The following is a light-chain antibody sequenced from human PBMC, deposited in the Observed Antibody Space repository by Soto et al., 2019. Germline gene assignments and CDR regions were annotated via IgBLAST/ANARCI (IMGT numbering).Light chain of an antibody. CDR3: SSYTSSSTQV. J-gene: IGLJ3*02. V-gene: IGLV2-14*01. CDR2: EVS. Sequence: QSVLTQPASVSGSPGQSITISCTGTSSDVGGYNYVSWYQQHPGRAPKLMIFEVSNRPSGVSNRFSGSKSGNTASLTISGLQDEEEAEYYCSSYTSSSTQVLGGGTQLTVL. CDR1: SSDVGGYNY.